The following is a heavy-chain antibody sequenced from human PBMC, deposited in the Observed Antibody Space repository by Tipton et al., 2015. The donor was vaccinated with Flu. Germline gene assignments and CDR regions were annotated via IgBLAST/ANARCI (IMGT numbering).Heavy chain of an antibody. D-gene: IGHD3-10*01. CDR1: GFTFSDYW. Sequence: LSLTCAASGFTFSDYWMAWVRQAPGKGLEWVANIRQDGREIYYVDSVKGRFTISRDNTKTSLFLQMNSLRADDAAVYYCVRKGFGDYWGQGALVTVSS. CDR3: VRKGFGDY. CDR2: IRQDGREI. V-gene: IGHV3-7*01. J-gene: IGHJ4*02.